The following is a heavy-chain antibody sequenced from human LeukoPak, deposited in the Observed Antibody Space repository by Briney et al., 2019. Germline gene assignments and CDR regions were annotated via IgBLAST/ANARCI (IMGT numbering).Heavy chain of an antibody. CDR3: ARDSDSSGYYFDY. CDR1: GYTFTGYY. CDR2: INPKSGGT. J-gene: IGHJ4*02. D-gene: IGHD3-22*01. Sequence: ASVKVSCKASGYTFTGYYIHWVRQAPGQGLEWMGWINPKSGGTNYAQKFQGRVTMTRDTSISTAYMELSRLRSDDTAVYYCARDSDSSGYYFDYWGQGTLVTVSS. V-gene: IGHV1-2*02.